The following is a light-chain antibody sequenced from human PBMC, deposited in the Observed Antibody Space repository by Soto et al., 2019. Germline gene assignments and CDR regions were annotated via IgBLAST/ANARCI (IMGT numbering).Light chain of an antibody. CDR1: STDIGLYDY. CDR3: TSLTTSATYV. Sequence: QSALTQPASVSGSPGQSITISCTGTSTDIGLYDYVSWYQGHPGKAPRRIIYDVTHRPSGVSSRFSGSKSGNTASLTISGLQAEDEADYYCTSLTTSATYVFGSGTKLTVL. J-gene: IGLJ1*01. CDR2: DVT. V-gene: IGLV2-14*01.